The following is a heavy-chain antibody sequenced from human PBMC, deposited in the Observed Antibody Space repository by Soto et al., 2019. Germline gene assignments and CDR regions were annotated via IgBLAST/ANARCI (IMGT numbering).Heavy chain of an antibody. CDR3: AKDQSYVRYFDY. V-gene: IGHV3-30*18. D-gene: IGHD3-16*01. CDR1: GFTFSSYG. J-gene: IGHJ4*02. Sequence: GGSLRLSCAASGFTFSSYGMHWVRQAPGKGLEWVAVISYDGSNKYYADSVKGRFTISRDNSKNTLYLQMNSLRAEDTAVYYCAKDQSYVRYFDYWGQGTLVTVPQ. CDR2: ISYDGSNK.